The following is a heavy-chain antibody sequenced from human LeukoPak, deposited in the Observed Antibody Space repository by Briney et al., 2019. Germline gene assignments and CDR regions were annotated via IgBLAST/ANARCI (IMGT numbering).Heavy chain of an antibody. CDR3: ARTHYGSGSYYLRRDWFDP. J-gene: IGHJ5*02. CDR2: INHSGST. Sequence: SETLSLTCAVYGGSFSGYYWSWIRQPPGKGLEWIGEINHSGSTNYNPSLKSRVTISADTSKNQFSLKLSSVTAADTAVYYCARTHYGSGSYYLRRDWFDPWGQGTLVTVSS. V-gene: IGHV4-34*01. D-gene: IGHD3-10*01. CDR1: GGSFSGYY.